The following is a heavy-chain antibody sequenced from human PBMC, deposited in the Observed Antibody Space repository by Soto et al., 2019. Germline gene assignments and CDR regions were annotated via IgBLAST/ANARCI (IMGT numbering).Heavy chain of an antibody. CDR2: FSTGGDGGTT. CDR1: GFTFSSYS. J-gene: IGHJ4*02. Sequence: PGGSLRLSCAASGFTFSSYSMSWVRQAPGKGLEWVSGFSTGGDGGTTYYADSVKGRFTISRGNSKSTLFLQMNSLRAEDTAIYYCAKKVNSGPGSQFFDYWGQGTLVTVSS. V-gene: IGHV3-23*01. CDR3: AKKVNSGPGSQFFDY. D-gene: IGHD3-10*01.